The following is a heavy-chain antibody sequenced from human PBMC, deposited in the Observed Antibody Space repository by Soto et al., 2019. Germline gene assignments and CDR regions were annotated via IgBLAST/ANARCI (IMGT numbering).Heavy chain of an antibody. CDR1: GYTFTAYY. CDR3: AATGGNYFGLDV. V-gene: IGHV1-18*04. J-gene: IGHJ6*02. CDR2: ISGYNGNT. D-gene: IGHD2-8*02. Sequence: ASVKVSCKASGYTFTAYYIHWVRQAPGQGLEWMGWISGYNGNTKYSQKVQDRVTMTADTSTRTAFMEVRSRTSDDTGVYFCAATGGNYFGLDVWGQGPTFTVS.